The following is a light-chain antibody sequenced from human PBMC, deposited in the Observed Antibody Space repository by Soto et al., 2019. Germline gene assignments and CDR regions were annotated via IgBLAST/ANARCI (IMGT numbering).Light chain of an antibody. Sequence: QSALTQPASVSESPGQSITISFTGTSSDVGASDFVSWYQQHPGKAPELIIYEISNRPSGVSSRFSGSKSGNTASLTISGLQAEDESDYYCSSYTTSHTLVFGGGTKLTVL. CDR1: SSDVGASDF. CDR3: SSYTTSHTLV. J-gene: IGLJ2*01. CDR2: EIS. V-gene: IGLV2-14*01.